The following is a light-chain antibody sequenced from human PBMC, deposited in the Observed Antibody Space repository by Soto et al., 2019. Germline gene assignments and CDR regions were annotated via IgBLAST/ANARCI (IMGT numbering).Light chain of an antibody. CDR2: AAR. Sequence: EIVLTQSPGTLSFSPGETGPLSYRASQTGDSRYLAWYQQKRGQAPRILIYAARSRATGVPDRFSGSGSGTDLTLTIRRLEPEDFAVYYCQKYDSTVWTFGQGTKVDI. CDR3: QKYDSTVWT. CDR1: QTGDSRY. J-gene: IGKJ1*01. V-gene: IGKV3-20*01.